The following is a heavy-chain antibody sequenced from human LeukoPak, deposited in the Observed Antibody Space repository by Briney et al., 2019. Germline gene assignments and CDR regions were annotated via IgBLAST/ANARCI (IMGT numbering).Heavy chain of an antibody. J-gene: IGHJ4*02. CDR3: ARDDPWNPGYFDY. CDR1: GGSISSYY. Sequence: SETLSLTCTVSGGSISSYYWSWIRQPPGKGLEWIGYIYYSGSTNYNPSLKSRVTISVDTSKNQFSLKLSSVTAADTAVYYCARDDPWNPGYFDYWGQGTLVTVSS. D-gene: IGHD1-1*01. CDR2: IYYSGST. V-gene: IGHV4-59*01.